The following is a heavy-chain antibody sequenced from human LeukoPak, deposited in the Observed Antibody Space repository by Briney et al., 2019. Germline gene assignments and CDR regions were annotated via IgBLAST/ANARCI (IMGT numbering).Heavy chain of an antibody. J-gene: IGHJ4*02. CDR2: ISSGGRTM. D-gene: IGHD5-18*01. V-gene: IGHV3-11*04. CDR3: AKDPGFKSYGYFFGY. Sequence: GGSLRLSCAASGFTFSDYYMTWIRQAPGKGLEWISYISSGGRTMYYTDSVKGRFTISRDNSKNTVYLQMNSLRAEDAAVYYCAKDPGFKSYGYFFGYWGQGTLVTVSS. CDR1: GFTFSDYY.